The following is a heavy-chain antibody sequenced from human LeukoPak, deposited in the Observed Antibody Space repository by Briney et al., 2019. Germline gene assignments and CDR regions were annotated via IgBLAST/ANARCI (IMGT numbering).Heavy chain of an antibody. CDR1: GGSFSGYY. CDR2: INHSGST. J-gene: IGHJ4*02. CDR3: ASGKFNCSGGSCYNFDY. Sequence: PSETLSLTCAVYGGSFSGYYWSWIRQPPGKGLEWIGEINHSGSTNYNSSLKSRVTISVDTSKNQFSLKLSSVTAADTAVYYCASGKFNCSGGSCYNFDYWGQGTLVTVSS. D-gene: IGHD2-15*01. V-gene: IGHV4-34*01.